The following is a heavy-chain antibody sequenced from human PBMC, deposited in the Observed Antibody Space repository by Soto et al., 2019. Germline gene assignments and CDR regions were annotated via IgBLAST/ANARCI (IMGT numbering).Heavy chain of an antibody. V-gene: IGHV4-59*11. D-gene: IGHD7-27*01. CDR1: GGSINDHY. J-gene: IGHJ4*02. Sequence: SETLSLTCTVSGGSINDHYWSWIRQPPGQGLEWIGYIYYSGSTNYSPSLKSRVTISVDTSKNQFSLKLSSLTAADTAIYYCARANWYFYYWGQGTLVTVSS. CDR3: ARANWYFYY. CDR2: IYYSGST.